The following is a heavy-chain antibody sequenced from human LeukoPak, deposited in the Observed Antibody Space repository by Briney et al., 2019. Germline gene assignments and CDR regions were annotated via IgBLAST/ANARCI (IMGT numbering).Heavy chain of an antibody. D-gene: IGHD6-13*01. V-gene: IGHV3-7*01. Sequence: GGSLRLSCAASGFTFSSYWRSWVRQAPGKGLEWVANIKQDGSEKYYVDSVKGRFTISRDNAKNSLYLQMNSLRAEDTAVYYCARAGRIAAAGTGGDYWGQGTLVTVSS. CDR2: IKQDGSEK. CDR3: ARAGRIAAAGTGGDY. J-gene: IGHJ4*02. CDR1: GFTFSSYW.